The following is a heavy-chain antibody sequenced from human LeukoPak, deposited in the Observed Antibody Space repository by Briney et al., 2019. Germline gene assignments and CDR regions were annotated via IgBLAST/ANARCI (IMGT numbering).Heavy chain of an antibody. D-gene: IGHD3-10*01. V-gene: IGHV3-11*01. CDR1: GFTFDAYA. Sequence: GGSLRLSCAASGFTFDAYALSWVRQAPGKGLEWVSYISSSGSTIYYADSVKGRFTISRDNAKNSLYLQMNSLRAEDTAVYYCASGYGESIHGYWGQGTLVTVSS. CDR3: ASGYGESIHGY. CDR2: ISSSGSTI. J-gene: IGHJ4*02.